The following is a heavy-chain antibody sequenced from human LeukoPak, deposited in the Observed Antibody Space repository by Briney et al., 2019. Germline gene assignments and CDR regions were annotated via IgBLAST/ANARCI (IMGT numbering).Heavy chain of an antibody. V-gene: IGHV3-53*01. CDR1: EFTVSRNY. CDR2: IFSNGDT. Sequence: GGSLRLSCTASEFTVSRNYTLWVRQAPGKGLEWVSLIFSNGDTHYADSVKGRSTISRDTSKNTVSLQMNSLRVEDTAMYYCTIDQMNYWGQGTLVTVSS. CDR3: TIDQMNY. J-gene: IGHJ4*02. D-gene: IGHD5-24*01.